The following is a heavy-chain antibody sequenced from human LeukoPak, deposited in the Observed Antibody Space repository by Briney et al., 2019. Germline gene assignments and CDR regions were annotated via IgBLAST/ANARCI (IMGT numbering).Heavy chain of an antibody. J-gene: IGHJ4*02. Sequence: GGSLRLSCAASGFSLSNYWMHWFRQVPGKGLMWVSRVPNDGTSTGYADSVKGRLTISRDDATNTLFLQMNSLRVEDTAVYYCATSGIGHYYFDFWGQGALVTVSS. CDR3: ATSGIGHYYFDF. V-gene: IGHV3-74*01. CDR2: VPNDGTST. D-gene: IGHD3-3*01. CDR1: GFSLSNYW.